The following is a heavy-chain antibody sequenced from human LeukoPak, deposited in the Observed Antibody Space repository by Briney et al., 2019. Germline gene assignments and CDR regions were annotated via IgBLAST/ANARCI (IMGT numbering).Heavy chain of an antibody. Sequence: PGGSLRLSCAASGFTFSGSAMHWVRQASGKGLEWVGRIRSKANSYSTAYAASVKGRFTISRDDSKNTAYLQMNSLKTEDTAVYYCTSLYHYGSGSYSTDYYYYYMDVWGKGTTVTVSS. CDR3: TSLYHYGSGSYSTDYYYYYMDV. CDR1: GFTFSGSA. J-gene: IGHJ6*03. V-gene: IGHV3-73*01. D-gene: IGHD3-10*01. CDR2: IRSKANSYST.